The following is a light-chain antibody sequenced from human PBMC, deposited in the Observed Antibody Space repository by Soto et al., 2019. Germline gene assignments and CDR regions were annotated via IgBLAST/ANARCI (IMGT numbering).Light chain of an antibody. CDR2: KAS. Sequence: DIQMTQSPSTLSASVGDRVTITCRASQSISSWLAWYQEKPGKAPKLLIYKASTLESGVPSRFSGSGSGTEFTLTITSLQPDDFATYYCQQYNIYWGLTFGGGTKV. V-gene: IGKV1-5*03. CDR3: QQYNIYWGLT. J-gene: IGKJ4*01. CDR1: QSISSW.